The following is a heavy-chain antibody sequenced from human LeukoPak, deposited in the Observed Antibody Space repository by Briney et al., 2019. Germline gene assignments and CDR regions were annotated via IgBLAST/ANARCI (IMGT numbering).Heavy chain of an antibody. CDR1: GFTFSDYY. CDR2: IYSGGNT. V-gene: IGHV3-53*01. CDR3: ARRAGEYSHPYDY. J-gene: IGHJ4*02. D-gene: IGHD2-15*01. Sequence: GGSLRLSCAASGFTFSDYYMSWVRQAPGKGLEWVSFIYSGGNTHYSDSVKGRFTISRDNSKNTLYLQMNSLRAEDTAIYYCARRAGEYSHPYDYWGQGTLVTVSS.